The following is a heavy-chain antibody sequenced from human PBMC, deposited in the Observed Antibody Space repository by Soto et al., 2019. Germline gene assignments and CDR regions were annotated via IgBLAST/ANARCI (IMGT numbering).Heavy chain of an antibody. Sequence: QVQLVQSGAEVKKPGSSVKVSCKASGGTLNRNTISWVRQAPGQGLEWMGGIIPIFGTANYAQKFQGRVTITADEFTNTAYMELSRLRSEDTAVYYCARQFDYDSSGYYYAYWGQGTLVTVSS. CDR2: IIPIFGTA. D-gene: IGHD3-22*01. J-gene: IGHJ4*02. CDR3: ARQFDYDSSGYYYAY. CDR1: GGTLNRNT. V-gene: IGHV1-69*01.